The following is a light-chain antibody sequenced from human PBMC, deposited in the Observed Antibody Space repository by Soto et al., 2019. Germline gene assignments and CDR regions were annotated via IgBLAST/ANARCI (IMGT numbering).Light chain of an antibody. CDR1: QSVSNN. V-gene: IGKV3-15*01. CDR2: GTS. CDR3: QQYNHWPPFT. Sequence: TQSPGTLSVSPGGRATVSCRASQSVSNNLAWYQQRRGQAPRLLIYGTSTSANGIPVRFSGSGSGTEVTLTISSLQSEDSAVYFCQQYNHWPPFTFGQGTKVEIK. J-gene: IGKJ1*01.